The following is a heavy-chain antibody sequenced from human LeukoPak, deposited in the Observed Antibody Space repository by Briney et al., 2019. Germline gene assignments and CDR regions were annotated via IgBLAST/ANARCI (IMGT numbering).Heavy chain of an antibody. D-gene: IGHD6-13*01. V-gene: IGHV3-23*01. CDR3: ARGSSSNSNFYMDV. J-gene: IGHJ6*03. CDR2: ISGSGDGI. Sequence: GGSLRLSCAASGFTFRSYAMSWVRQAPGKGLERVSTISGSGDGIYYADSVKGRFAISRDNSKNTLYLQMNRLRDEDTAVYYCARGSSSNSNFYMDVWGKGTTVTVSS. CDR1: GFTFRSYA.